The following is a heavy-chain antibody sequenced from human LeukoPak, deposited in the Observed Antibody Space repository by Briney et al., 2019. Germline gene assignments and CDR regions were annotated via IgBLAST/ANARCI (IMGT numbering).Heavy chain of an antibody. J-gene: IGHJ4*02. CDR1: GYSFNTYW. CDR3: ARNRYYYDFSGYYVDY. CDR2: IDPSDSYT. V-gene: IGHV5-10-1*01. Sequence: GESLKISCKGSGYSFNTYWIGWVRHMPGKGLEWMGSIDPSDSYTNCSPSFQGHVTISTDKSISTAYLQWSSLRASDTAMYYCARNRYYYDFSGYYVDYWGQGTLVTVSS. D-gene: IGHD3-22*01.